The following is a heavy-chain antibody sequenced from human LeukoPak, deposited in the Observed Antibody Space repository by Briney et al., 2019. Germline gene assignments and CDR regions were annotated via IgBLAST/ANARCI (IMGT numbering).Heavy chain of an antibody. J-gene: IGHJ4*02. D-gene: IGHD3-10*01. CDR1: GGSFSGYY. V-gene: IGHV4-34*01. CDR3: ARAKFPRGETYYYGSGSYRHEYYFDY. Sequence: SETLSLTCAVYGGSFSGYYWSWIRQPPGKGLEWIGEINHSGSTNYNRSLKSRVTISVDTSKNQFSLKLSSVTAADTAVYYCARAKFPRGETYYYGSGSYRHEYYFDYWGQGTLVTVSS. CDR2: INHSGST.